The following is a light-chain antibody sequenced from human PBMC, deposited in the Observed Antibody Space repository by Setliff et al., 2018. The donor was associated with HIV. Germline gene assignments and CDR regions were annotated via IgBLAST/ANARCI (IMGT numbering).Light chain of an antibody. CDR3: SSYAGGPYV. J-gene: IGLJ1*01. CDR2: DVN. V-gene: IGLV2-14*02. Sequence: QSALTQPASVSGSPGQSITISCTGTSSDVGRYNLVSWYQQHPGRAPKVMIYDVNQRPSGVPDRFSGSKSGNTASLTVSGLQPEDEADYYCSSYAGGPYVFGTGTKVTVL. CDR1: SSDVGRYNL.